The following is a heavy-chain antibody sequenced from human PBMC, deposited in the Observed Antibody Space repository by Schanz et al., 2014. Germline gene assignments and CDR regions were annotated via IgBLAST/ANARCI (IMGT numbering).Heavy chain of an antibody. V-gene: IGHV4-4*07. CDR2: ISTSGST. D-gene: IGHD2-21*01. Sequence: QVQLQASGPGLVKPSETLSLTCSVSGGSIRTYFWAWIRQPPGKGLEWIGRISTSGSTNYNPSLRSRVSMSIGTSKTHFSLRLSSLTAADTAVYYCTRSTLWSYDVWGRGTMVIVSS. CDR1: GGSIRTYF. J-gene: IGHJ3*01. CDR3: TRSTLWSYDV.